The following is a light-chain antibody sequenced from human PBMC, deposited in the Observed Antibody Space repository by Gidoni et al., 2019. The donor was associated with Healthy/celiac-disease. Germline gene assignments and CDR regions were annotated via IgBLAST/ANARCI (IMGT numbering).Light chain of an antibody. CDR2: DVS. CDR1: SSDVGGYNY. Sequence: QSALTQPASVSGSPGQSITISCTGTSSDVGGYNYVSWYQQHPGKAPKLMIYDVSNRPSGVSNRFSGSKSSNTASLTISGLQAEDEADYYCSSYTSSSTPPVVFGGGTKLTVL. V-gene: IGLV2-14*03. CDR3: SSYTSSSTPPVV. J-gene: IGLJ2*01.